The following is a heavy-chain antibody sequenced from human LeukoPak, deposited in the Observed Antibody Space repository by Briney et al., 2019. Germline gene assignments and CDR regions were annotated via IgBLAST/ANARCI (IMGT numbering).Heavy chain of an antibody. CDR1: GGSISNYY. J-gene: IGHJ4*02. CDR2: IYYSGST. D-gene: IGHD3-10*01. Sequence: SETLSLTCTVSGGSISNYYWSWLRQPPGKGLEWIGYIYYSGSTNYNPSLKSRVTISVDTSSNQFSLKLTSVTAADTAVYYCARRAYGSGSFNRYHFDYWGQGTLVAVSS. V-gene: IGHV4-59*08. CDR3: ARRAYGSGSFNRYHFDY.